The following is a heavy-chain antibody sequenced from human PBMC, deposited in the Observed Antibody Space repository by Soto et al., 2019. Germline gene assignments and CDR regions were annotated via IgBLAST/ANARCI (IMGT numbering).Heavy chain of an antibody. D-gene: IGHD6-19*01. V-gene: IGHV1-46*01. Sequence: ASVKVSSKASGYTLTSYYMHWVRQAPGQGLEWMGIINPSGGSTSYAQKFQGRVTMTRDTSTSTVYMELSSLRSEDTAVYYCARASSGWYRFYYYGMDVWGQGTTVTVS. CDR2: INPSGGST. CDR3: ARASSGWYRFYYYGMDV. J-gene: IGHJ6*02. CDR1: GYTLTSYY.